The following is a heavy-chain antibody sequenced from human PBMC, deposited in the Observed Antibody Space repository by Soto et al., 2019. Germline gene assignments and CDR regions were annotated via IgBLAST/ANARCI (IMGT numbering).Heavy chain of an antibody. Sequence: QVQLVQSGAEVKKPGSSVKVSCKTSGVTFNTFAISWVRQAPGQGLEYMGGIIPVLGPANYAQRSQGRVTITADKSTSTAYLELTNLTSDDTAVYYCARAGKRYFDYWGQGTLFTVSS. CDR3: ARAGKRYFDY. CDR1: GVTFNTFA. V-gene: IGHV1-69*06. J-gene: IGHJ4*02. CDR2: IIPVLGPA.